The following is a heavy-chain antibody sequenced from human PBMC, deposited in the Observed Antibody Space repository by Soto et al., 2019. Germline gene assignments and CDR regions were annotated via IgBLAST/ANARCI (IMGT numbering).Heavy chain of an antibody. CDR2: IIPFYNTL. D-gene: IGHD6-13*01. Sequence: QAPVVQSGAEVRKPGSSVKVSCKASEGTFNSYAIAWVRQAPGQGLEWMGGIIPFYNTLNYAQKFQDRVTITADDSTNTVYMELSSLRSDDTAVYFCASGASRWYPYFFDPWAQGTLVTVSS. CDR3: ASGASRWYPYFFDP. CDR1: EGTFNSYA. V-gene: IGHV1-69*01. J-gene: IGHJ5*02.